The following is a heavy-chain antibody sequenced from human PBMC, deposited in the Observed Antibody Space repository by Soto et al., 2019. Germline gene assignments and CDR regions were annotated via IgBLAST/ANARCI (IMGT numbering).Heavy chain of an antibody. J-gene: IGHJ6*03. CDR3: ARARGIAAAGTGYYYYMDV. D-gene: IGHD6-13*01. CDR1: GFTFSSYG. V-gene: IGHV3-33*01. CDR2: IWYDGSNK. Sequence: QVQLVESGGGVVQPGRSLRLSCAASGFTFSSYGMHWVRQAPGKGLEWVAVIWYDGSNKYYADSVKGRFTISRDNSKNTLYLQMNSLRAEDTAVYYCARARGIAAAGTGYYYYMDVWGKGTTVTVSS.